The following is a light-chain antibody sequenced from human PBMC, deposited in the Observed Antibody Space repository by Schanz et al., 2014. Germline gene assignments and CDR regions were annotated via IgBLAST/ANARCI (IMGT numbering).Light chain of an antibody. J-gene: IGLJ2*01. CDR1: SSDVGAYND. CDR3: TSYAGSNQVV. V-gene: IGLV2-11*01. Sequence: QSALTQPRSVSGSPGQSVTISCTGTSSDVGAYNDVSWYQQHPGKAPKLMIYDVGNRPSGVSNRFSGSKSGNTASLTISGLQADDEADYYCTSYAGSNQVVFGGGTKLTVL. CDR2: DVG.